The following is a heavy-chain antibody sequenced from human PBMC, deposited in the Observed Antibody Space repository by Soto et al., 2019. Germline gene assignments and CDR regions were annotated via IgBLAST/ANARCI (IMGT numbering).Heavy chain of an antibody. V-gene: IGHV4-34*01. Sequence: LSLTCGVYGGSIRGYYWSWIRQSPGKGLEWIGDINDNGGTNYNPSLKSRVTTSLDTSKKQVSLMVSSVTAADTAVYYCARGRYSYETIYYKFYYSALDVWGQGTTVTVSS. CDR3: ARGRYSYETIYYKFYYSALDV. CDR1: GGSIRGYY. CDR2: INDNGGT. D-gene: IGHD3-10*01. J-gene: IGHJ6*02.